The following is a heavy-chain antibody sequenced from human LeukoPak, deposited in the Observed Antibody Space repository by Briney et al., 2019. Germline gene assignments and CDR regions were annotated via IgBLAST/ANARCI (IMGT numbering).Heavy chain of an antibody. Sequence: SETLSLTCTVSGGSIRSSSFYWGWIRQPPGKGLEWIGSIHSSGYTSYTPSLKSRVAISVDTSKNQFSLRPRSVTAPDTAVYYCARDYGDYFDYWGQGTLVTVSS. CDR2: IHSSGYT. J-gene: IGHJ4*02. CDR3: ARDYGDYFDY. CDR1: GGSIRSSSFY. D-gene: IGHD4-17*01. V-gene: IGHV4-39*02.